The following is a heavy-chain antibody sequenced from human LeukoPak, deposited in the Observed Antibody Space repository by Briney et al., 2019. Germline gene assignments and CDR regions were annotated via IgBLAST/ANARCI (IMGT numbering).Heavy chain of an antibody. CDR3: ARHIPSTGPGEYYMDV. CDR2: IYPDDSDT. CDR1: GYDFPTYW. J-gene: IGHJ6*04. V-gene: IGHV5-51*01. Sequence: GESLKISCRASGYDFPTYWFGWVRQLPRKGLEWMGVIYPDDSDTKYNPSFQGQVTISVDKSIRTGYLQWSSLKASDTAIYYCARHIPSTGPGEYYMDVWGRGTTVIVS. D-gene: IGHD2/OR15-2a*01.